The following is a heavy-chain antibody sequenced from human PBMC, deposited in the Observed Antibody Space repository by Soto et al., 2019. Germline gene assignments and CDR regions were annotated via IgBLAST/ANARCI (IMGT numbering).Heavy chain of an antibody. CDR1: GFTFSSYG. CDR2: ILYDGSNK. CDR3: AREVGVRGVIITGNYYYYMDV. J-gene: IGHJ6*03. D-gene: IGHD3-10*01. V-gene: IGHV3-33*01. Sequence: GSLRLSCAASGFTFSSYGMHWVRQAPGKGLEWVAVILYDGSNKYYADSVKGRFTISRDNSKNTLYLQMNSLRAEDTAVYYCAREVGVRGVIITGNYYYYMDVWGKGTTVTVSS.